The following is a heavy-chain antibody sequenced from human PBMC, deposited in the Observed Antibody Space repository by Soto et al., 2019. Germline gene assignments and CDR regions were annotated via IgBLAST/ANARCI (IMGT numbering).Heavy chain of an antibody. CDR3: ARSPYSSGWWDY. CDR1: GFTVSSNY. V-gene: IGHV3-53*01. CDR2: IYSGGST. D-gene: IGHD6-19*01. Sequence: GGSLRLSCAASGFTVSSNYMSWVHQAPGKGLEWVSVIYSGGSTYYADSVKGRFTISRDNSKNTLYLQMSSLRAEDTAVYYCARSPYSSGWWDYWGQGTLVTVSS. J-gene: IGHJ4*02.